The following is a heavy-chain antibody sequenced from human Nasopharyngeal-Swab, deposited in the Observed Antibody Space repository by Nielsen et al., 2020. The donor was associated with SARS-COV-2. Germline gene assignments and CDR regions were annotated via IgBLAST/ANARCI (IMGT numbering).Heavy chain of an antibody. CDR2: IGGSGVKT. J-gene: IGHJ6*02. Sequence: GESLKISCAASGFTFSSAMSWVRQAPGKGLECVSGIGGSGVKTYYADSVKGRFTISRDNSKNTLYLQMNSLRAEDTAVYYCAKVPGHKYYYYGMDVWGQGTTVTVSS. CDR1: GFTFSSA. CDR3: AKVPGHKYYYYGMDV. V-gene: IGHV3-23*01.